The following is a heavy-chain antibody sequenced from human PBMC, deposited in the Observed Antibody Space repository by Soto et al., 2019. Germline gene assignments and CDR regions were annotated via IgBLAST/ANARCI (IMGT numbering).Heavy chain of an antibody. CDR1: GGSISSYY. CDR2: IYYSGST. D-gene: IGHD5-12*01. CDR3: ARGGGYDAAGTSPPSVYDY. V-gene: IGHV4-59*01. J-gene: IGHJ4*02. Sequence: SETLSLTCTVSGGSISSYYWSWIRQPPGKGLEWIGYIYYSGSTNYNPSLKSRVTISVDTSKNQFSLKLSSVTAADTAVYYCARGGGYDAAGTSPPSVYDYWGQGTLVTVSS.